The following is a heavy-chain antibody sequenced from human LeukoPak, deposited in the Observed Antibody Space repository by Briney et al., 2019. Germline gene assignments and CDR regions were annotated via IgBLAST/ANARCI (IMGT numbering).Heavy chain of an antibody. V-gene: IGHV4-39*07. Sequence: KPSETLSLTCTVSGGSISSSSYYWGWIRQPPGKGLEWIGSIYYSGSTYYNSSLKSRVTISVDTSKNQFSLKLSSVTAADTAVYYCARDSGVSAFDIWGQGTMVTVSS. CDR3: ARDSGVSAFDI. D-gene: IGHD2-15*01. J-gene: IGHJ3*02. CDR1: GGSISSSSYY. CDR2: IYYSGST.